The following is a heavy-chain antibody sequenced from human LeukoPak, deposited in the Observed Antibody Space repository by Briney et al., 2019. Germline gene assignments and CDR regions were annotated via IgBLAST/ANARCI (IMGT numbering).Heavy chain of an antibody. V-gene: IGHV4-39*07. D-gene: IGHD3-10*01. Sequence: SETLSLTCTVSGGSISSNNYYWGWIRQPPGKGLEWIGSIYYSGSTYYNPSLKSRVTISVDTSKNQFSLKLSSVTAADTAVYYCARGQTKYGSGSYDYWGQGTLVTVSS. CDR2: IYYSGST. J-gene: IGHJ4*02. CDR3: ARGQTKYGSGSYDY. CDR1: GGSISSNNYY.